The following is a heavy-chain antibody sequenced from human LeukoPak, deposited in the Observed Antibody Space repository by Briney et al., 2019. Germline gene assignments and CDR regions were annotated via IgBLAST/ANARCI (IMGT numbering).Heavy chain of an antibody. Sequence: GGSLRLSCAASGFTVSSNYMSWVRQAPGKGLEWVSVIYSGGSTYYADSVKGRFTISRDNSKNTLYLQMNSLRAEDTAVYYCAKRGSYYDSSGYYVFWGQGTLVTVSS. V-gene: IGHV3-53*01. CDR1: GFTVSSNY. J-gene: IGHJ4*02. CDR2: IYSGGST. CDR3: AKRGSYYDSSGYYVF. D-gene: IGHD3-22*01.